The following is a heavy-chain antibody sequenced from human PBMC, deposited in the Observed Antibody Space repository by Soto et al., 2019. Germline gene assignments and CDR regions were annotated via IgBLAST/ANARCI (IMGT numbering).Heavy chain of an antibody. CDR2: IIPVFGTS. D-gene: IGHD6-19*01. CDR1: GGTFTSYA. V-gene: IGHV1-69*01. Sequence: QVQLVQSGAEVKKPGSSVRVSCKASGGTFTSYAFNWVRQAPGQGLEWMGGIIPVFGTSDSAQKFQGRLTISADESTNTVYRELSSLRSEDTALYYCARAEMAVAARFHYYGVAVWGQGPTVIASS. J-gene: IGHJ6*02. CDR3: ARAEMAVAARFHYYGVAV.